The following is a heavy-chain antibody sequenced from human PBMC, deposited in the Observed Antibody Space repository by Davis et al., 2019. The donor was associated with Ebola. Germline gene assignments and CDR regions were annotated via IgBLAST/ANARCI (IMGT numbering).Heavy chain of an antibody. Sequence: PSETLSLTCTVSGGSISSSSYYWGWIRQPPGKGLEWIGSIYYSGSTYYNPSLKSRVTISVDTSKNQFSLKLSSVTAADTAVYYCARKGAIAAVYYYGMDVWGQGTTVTVSS. CDR1: GGSISSSSYY. V-gene: IGHV4-39*01. D-gene: IGHD6-13*01. CDR3: ARKGAIAAVYYYGMDV. J-gene: IGHJ6*02. CDR2: IYYSGST.